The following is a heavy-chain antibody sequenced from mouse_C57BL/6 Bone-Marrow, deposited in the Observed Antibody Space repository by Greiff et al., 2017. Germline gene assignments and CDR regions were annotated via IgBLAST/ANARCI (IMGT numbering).Heavy chain of an antibody. D-gene: IGHD2-3*01. Sequence: EVKLQESGPELVKPGASVKISCKASGYSFTDYNMNWVKQSNGKSLEWIGVINPNYGTTSYNQKFKGKATLTVDQSSSTAYMQLNSLTSEDSAVYYCARGRGLLRAWFAYWGQGTLVTVSA. J-gene: IGHJ3*01. CDR3: ARGRGLLRAWFAY. V-gene: IGHV1-39*01. CDR1: GYSFTDYN. CDR2: INPNYGTT.